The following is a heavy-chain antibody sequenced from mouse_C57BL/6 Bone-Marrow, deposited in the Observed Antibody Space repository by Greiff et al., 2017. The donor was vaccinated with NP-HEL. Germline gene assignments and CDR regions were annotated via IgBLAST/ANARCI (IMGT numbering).Heavy chain of an antibody. Sequence: EVKLVESGGGLVKPGGSLKLSCAASGFTFSDYGMHWVRQAPEKGLEWVAYISSGSSTIYYADTVKGRFTISRDNAKNTLFLQMNSLRSEDTAMYYCAREPTVVATYYAMDYWGQGTSVTVSS. CDR2: ISSGSSTI. V-gene: IGHV5-17*01. CDR3: AREPTVVATYYAMDY. D-gene: IGHD1-1*01. CDR1: GFTFSDYG. J-gene: IGHJ4*01.